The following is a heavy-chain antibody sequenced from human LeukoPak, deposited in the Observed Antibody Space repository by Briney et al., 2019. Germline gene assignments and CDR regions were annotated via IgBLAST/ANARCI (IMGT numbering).Heavy chain of an antibody. CDR3: SRGLSDVY. CDR2: INHSGIT. CDR1: GFTFSTYW. V-gene: IGHV4-34*01. J-gene: IGHJ4*02. Sequence: GSLRLSCVASGFTFSTYWMSWIRQPPGKGLEWIGEINHSGITNYNPSLKSRVTISIDTSKSQFSLKLNSVTAADTAVYYCSRGLSDVYWGQGTLVTVSS.